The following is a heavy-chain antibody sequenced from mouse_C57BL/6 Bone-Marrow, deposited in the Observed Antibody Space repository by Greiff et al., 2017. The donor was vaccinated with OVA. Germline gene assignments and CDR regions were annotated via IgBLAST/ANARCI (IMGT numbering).Heavy chain of an antibody. Sequence: VQLKQSGPELVKPGDSVKISCKASGYSFTGYFMNWVMQSHGKSLEWIGRINPYNGDTFYNQKFKGKATLTVDKSSSTAHMELRSLTSEDSAVYYCAREGDYYYGSSSWFAYWGQGTLVTVSA. CDR3: AREGDYYYGSSSWFAY. V-gene: IGHV1-20*01. D-gene: IGHD1-1*01. CDR1: GYSFTGYF. CDR2: INPYNGDT. J-gene: IGHJ3*01.